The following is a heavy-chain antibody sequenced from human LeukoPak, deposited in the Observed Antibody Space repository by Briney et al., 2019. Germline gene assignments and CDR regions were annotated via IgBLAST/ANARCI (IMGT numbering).Heavy chain of an antibody. Sequence: PGRSLRLSCAASGFTFSSYGMRWVRQAPGEGLEWVAVISYDGSNKYYADSVEGRFTISRDNSKYTLYLQMNSLRAEDTAVYYCAKDESDSYFYGSGSYSPIDWGQGTLVTVSS. D-gene: IGHD3-10*01. V-gene: IGHV3-30*18. CDR2: ISYDGSNK. CDR3: AKDESDSYFYGSGSYSPID. CDR1: GFTFSSYG. J-gene: IGHJ4*02.